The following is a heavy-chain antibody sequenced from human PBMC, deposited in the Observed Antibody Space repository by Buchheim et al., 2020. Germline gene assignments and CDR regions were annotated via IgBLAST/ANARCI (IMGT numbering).Heavy chain of an antibody. CDR3: ARGTGGDFWSGYYG. CDR2: INHSGST. CDR1: GGSFSGYY. Sequence: QVQLQQWGAGLLKPSETLSLTCAVYGGSFSGYYWSWIRQPPGKGLEWIGEINHSGSTNYNPSLKSRVTISVDTSKNQFSLQLSSVTAADTAVYYCARGTGGDFWSGYYGWGQGTL. D-gene: IGHD3-3*01. V-gene: IGHV4-34*01. J-gene: IGHJ4*02.